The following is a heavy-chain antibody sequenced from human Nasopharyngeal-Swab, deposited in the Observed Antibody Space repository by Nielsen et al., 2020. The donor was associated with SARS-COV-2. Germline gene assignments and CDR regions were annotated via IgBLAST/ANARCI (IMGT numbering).Heavy chain of an antibody. CDR1: GGSFSASY. J-gene: IGHJ6*03. CDR2: INDSGST. V-gene: IGHV4-34*01. CDR3: ARGLSGIVPGPILGLGPYYSYYYVDV. Sequence: SETLSLTRAVYGGSFSASYWGWIRQPPGKGLEWIGEINDSGSTNYNPSLKSRVTISVDTSKNQFSLKLSSVTAADTAVYYCARGLSGIVPGPILGLGPYYSYYYVDVWGKGTTVTVSS. D-gene: IGHD2-2*01.